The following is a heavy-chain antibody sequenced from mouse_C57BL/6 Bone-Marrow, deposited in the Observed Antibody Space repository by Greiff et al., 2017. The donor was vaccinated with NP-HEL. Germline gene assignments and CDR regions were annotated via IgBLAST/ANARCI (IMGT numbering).Heavy chain of an antibody. CDR3: ARWGTTVDWFAY. CDR1: GFTFSSYA. CDR2: ISDGGSYT. V-gene: IGHV5-4*03. Sequence: EVMLVESGGGLVKPGGSLKLSCAASGFTFSSYAMSWVRQTPEKRLEWVATISDGGSYTYYPDNVKGRFTISRDNAKNNLYLQMSHLKSEDTAMYYCARWGTTVDWFAYWGQGTLVTVSA. J-gene: IGHJ3*01. D-gene: IGHD1-1*01.